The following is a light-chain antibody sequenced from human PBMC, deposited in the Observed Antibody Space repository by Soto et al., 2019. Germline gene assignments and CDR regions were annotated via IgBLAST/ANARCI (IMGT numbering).Light chain of an antibody. CDR3: QQYNNWRGT. CDR1: QSVSSN. CDR2: GAS. Sequence: EIVMTQSPATLSVSPGERATLSCRASQSVSSNLAWYQQKPGQAPRLLIYGASTRATGIPARFSGSGSGTEFTLTISSLQSEHFAVYYCQQYNNWRGTFGQGTKVDIK. J-gene: IGKJ1*01. V-gene: IGKV3-15*01.